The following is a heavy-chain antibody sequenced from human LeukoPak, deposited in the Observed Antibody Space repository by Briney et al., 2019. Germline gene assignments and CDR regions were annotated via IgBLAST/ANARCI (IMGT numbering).Heavy chain of an antibody. J-gene: IGHJ4*02. CDR2: IYTSGST. Sequence: SETLSLTCTVSGGSISGYYWNWIRQPAVKGLEWIGRIYTSGSTNYNPSLRSRVTMSLDTSKNQFSLRLSSVTAADTAVYYCARLVYDDLHYFDYWGQGSLVTVSS. V-gene: IGHV4-4*07. D-gene: IGHD5/OR15-5a*01. CDR3: ARLVYDDLHYFDY. CDR1: GGSISGYY.